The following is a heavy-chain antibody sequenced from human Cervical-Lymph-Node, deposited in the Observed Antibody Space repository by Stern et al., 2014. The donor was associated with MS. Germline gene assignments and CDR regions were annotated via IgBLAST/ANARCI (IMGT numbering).Heavy chain of an antibody. CDR3: ARDNGLYYYGSGSYHFDY. V-gene: IGHV3-21*01. CDR1: GFTFSSYS. Sequence: EVQLVESGGGLAKPGGSLRLSWAASGFTFSSYSMNWVRQAPGKGLEWVSSISSRSSYIYYADSVKGRLTISRANAKNSLYLQMNSLRAEDTAVYYCARDNGLYYYGSGSYHFDYWGQGTLVTVSS. J-gene: IGHJ4*02. D-gene: IGHD3-10*01. CDR2: ISSRSSYI.